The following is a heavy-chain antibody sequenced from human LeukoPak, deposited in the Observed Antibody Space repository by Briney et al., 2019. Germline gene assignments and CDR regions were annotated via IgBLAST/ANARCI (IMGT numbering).Heavy chain of an antibody. J-gene: IGHJ4*02. Sequence: GGSLRLSCAASGFSFSSYGMHWVRQAPGKGLERVAVISYDGRNKYYADSVKGRFTISRDTSKNTLYLQMNSLRAEDTAVYYCASEDGHNPNLGFDYWGQGTLATVSS. D-gene: IGHD5-24*01. CDR3: ASEDGHNPNLGFDY. CDR2: ISYDGRNK. V-gene: IGHV3-30*03. CDR1: GFSFSSYG.